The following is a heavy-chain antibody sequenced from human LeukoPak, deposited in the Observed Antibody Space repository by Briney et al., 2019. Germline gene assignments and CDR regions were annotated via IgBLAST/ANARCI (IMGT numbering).Heavy chain of an antibody. V-gene: IGHV3-48*01. J-gene: IGHJ4*02. CDR3: ARDQSEQWLDY. Sequence: GGSLRLSCAASGFTFSSYSMNWVRQAPGKGLEWVSYISSSSSTIYYADSVKGRFTISRDNSKNTLYLQMNSLRAEDTAVYYCARDQSEQWLDYWGQGTLVTVSS. D-gene: IGHD6-19*01. CDR2: ISSSSSTI. CDR1: GFTFSSYS.